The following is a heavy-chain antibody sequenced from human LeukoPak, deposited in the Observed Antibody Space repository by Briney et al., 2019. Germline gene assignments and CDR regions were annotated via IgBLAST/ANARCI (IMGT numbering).Heavy chain of an antibody. CDR1: GFTFSNYA. CDR3: AKHTDTTGSRGGAFDI. V-gene: IGHV3-23*01. Sequence: GGSLRLSCAASGFTFSNYAMSWVRQAPGKGLEWVSTISNSGGSTYSADSMKGRFTISRDNSKNTLFLQMSGLGAEDTAVYYCAKHTDTTGSRGGAFDIWGQGTMVTVSS. CDR2: ISNSGGST. D-gene: IGHD3-22*01. J-gene: IGHJ3*02.